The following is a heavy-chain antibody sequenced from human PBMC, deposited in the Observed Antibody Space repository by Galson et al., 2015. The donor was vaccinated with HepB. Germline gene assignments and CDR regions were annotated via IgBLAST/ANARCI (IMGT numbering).Heavy chain of an antibody. CDR3: ARDPGHCSGGSCDLLDAFDI. J-gene: IGHJ3*02. D-gene: IGHD2-15*01. CDR2: ISSSSTTI. V-gene: IGHV3-48*04. CDR1: TFIFSTYS. Sequence: SLRLSCAASTFIFSTYSMNWVRQAPGKGLEWVSYISSSSTTIYYADSVKGRFTISRDNAKNSLYLQMNSLRAEDTAVYYCARDPGHCSGGSCDLLDAFDIWGQGTMVTVSS.